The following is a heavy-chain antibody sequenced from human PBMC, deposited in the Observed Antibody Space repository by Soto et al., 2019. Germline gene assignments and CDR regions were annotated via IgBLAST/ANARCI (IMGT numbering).Heavy chain of an antibody. CDR2: VNPNKGNT. CDR3: ARAYGAGSFDF. Sequence: QVQLVQSGAEVKKPGASVKVSCTGSGYTFRSYDIHWVRQATGQGLEWMGWVNPNKGNTGYAQKFQGRVTMPRGMSKSSAAVEVNRLTYEDTAIYYCARAYGAGSFDFWGQGTLVSVSS. CDR1: GYTFRSYD. J-gene: IGHJ5*01. D-gene: IGHD3-10*01. V-gene: IGHV1-8*01.